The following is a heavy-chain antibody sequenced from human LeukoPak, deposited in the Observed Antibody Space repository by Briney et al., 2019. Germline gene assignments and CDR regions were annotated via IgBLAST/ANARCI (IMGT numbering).Heavy chain of an antibody. CDR3: ARDGDRYCSSTSCPIRY. J-gene: IGHJ4*02. Sequence: ASVKLSCKASGGTFSSYAISWVRQAPGQGLEWMGGIIPIFGTANYAQKFQGRVTITADESTSTAYMELSSLRSEDTAVYYCARDGDRYCSSTSCPIRYWGQGTLVTVSS. CDR1: GGTFSSYA. V-gene: IGHV1-69*13. D-gene: IGHD2-2*01. CDR2: IIPIFGTA.